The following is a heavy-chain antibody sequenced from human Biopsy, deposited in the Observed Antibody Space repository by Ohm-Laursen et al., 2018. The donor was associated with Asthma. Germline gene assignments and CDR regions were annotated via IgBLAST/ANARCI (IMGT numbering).Heavy chain of an antibody. D-gene: IGHD3-16*01. V-gene: IGHV3-11*01. Sequence: SLRLSCSAPGFAVSRDHMFWVRQAPGKGLEWISYISSSGSSILYADSVKGRFTISRDNAKNSLHLQMNSLRAEDTAIYYCARDIAFGGVHDFWGQGTLVAVSS. J-gene: IGHJ4*02. CDR1: GFAVSRDH. CDR3: ARDIAFGGVHDF. CDR2: ISSSGSSI.